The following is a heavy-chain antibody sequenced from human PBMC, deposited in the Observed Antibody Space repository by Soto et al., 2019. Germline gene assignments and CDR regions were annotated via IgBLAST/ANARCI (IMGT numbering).Heavy chain of an antibody. CDR1: GFTFTSSA. CDR2: ISGTGYNT. D-gene: IGHD6-13*01. Sequence: EVQLLESGGGLVQPGGSLRLSCAASGFTFTSSAMNWVRLAPGKGLEWVSAISGTGYNTYYADSVKGRFTISRDNTKNTLYLQMNSLRAEDTAVYYCAKAGFSSSWSPTYFDYWGQGTLVTVSS. J-gene: IGHJ4*02. CDR3: AKAGFSSSWSPTYFDY. V-gene: IGHV3-23*01.